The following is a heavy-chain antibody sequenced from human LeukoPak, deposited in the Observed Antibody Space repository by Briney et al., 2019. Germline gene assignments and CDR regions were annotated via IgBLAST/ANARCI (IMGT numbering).Heavy chain of an antibody. D-gene: IGHD2-21*02. CDR3: ARAPNGYCVGDCSFDY. Sequence: SETLSLTCTVSGGSISSYYWSWIRQPPGEGVEWIGYIYYSGSTNYNPSLKSRVTISVDTSKNQFSLKLSSVTAADTAVYYCARAPNGYCVGDCSFDYWGQGTLVTVSS. CDR2: IYYSGST. J-gene: IGHJ4*02. CDR1: GGSISSYY. V-gene: IGHV4-59*01.